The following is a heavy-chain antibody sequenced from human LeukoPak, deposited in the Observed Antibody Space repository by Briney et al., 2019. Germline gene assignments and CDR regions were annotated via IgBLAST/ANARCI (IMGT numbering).Heavy chain of an antibody. CDR2: IYYSGST. V-gene: IGHV4-31*03. J-gene: IGHJ4*02. Sequence: SQTLSPTCTVSGGSISSGGYYWSWIRQHPGKGLEWIGYIYYSGSTYYNPSLKSRVTISVDTSKHQFSLKLSSVTAADTAVYYCARLSGSSSWHPTDFDYWGQGTLVTVSS. CDR3: ARLSGSSSWHPTDFDY. CDR1: GGSISSGGYY. D-gene: IGHD6-13*01.